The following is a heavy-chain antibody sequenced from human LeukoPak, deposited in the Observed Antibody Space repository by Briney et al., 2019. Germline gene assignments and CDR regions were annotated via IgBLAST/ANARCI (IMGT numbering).Heavy chain of an antibody. CDR2: ISSSSSIT. CDR3: ARSGYSGYEFDH. Sequence: QPGESLRLSCAVSGFTFSTYRMNWVRQAPGMGLEWVSYISSSSSITYYADSVKGRFTISRDNAKSSLFLQMDSLRDEDTAVYYCARSGYSGYEFDHWGQGTRVTVSS. V-gene: IGHV3-48*02. J-gene: IGHJ4*02. CDR1: GFTFSTYR. D-gene: IGHD5-12*01.